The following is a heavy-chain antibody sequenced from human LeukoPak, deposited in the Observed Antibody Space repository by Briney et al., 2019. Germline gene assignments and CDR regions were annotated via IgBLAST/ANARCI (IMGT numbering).Heavy chain of an antibody. CDR2: MYNSGST. CDR1: GGSISGSY. Sequence: SETLSLACTVSGGSISGSYWSWIRQPPGKGLEWIAYMYNSGSTNYNPSLKSRVTISIDTSKNQFSLKLSSLTAADTAIYYCARGIESYGDYGYWGQGILVTVSS. D-gene: IGHD4-17*01. V-gene: IGHV4-59*01. J-gene: IGHJ4*02. CDR3: ARGIESYGDYGY.